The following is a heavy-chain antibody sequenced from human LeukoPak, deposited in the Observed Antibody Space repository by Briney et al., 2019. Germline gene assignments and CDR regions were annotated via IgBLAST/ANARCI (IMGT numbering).Heavy chain of an antibody. Sequence: GGSLRLSCAASGFTFSSYAMSWVRQAPGKGLEWVSAISGSGGSTYYADSVKGRFTISRDNSKNTLYLQMDSLRAEDTAIYYCADFGSGSYCFDYWGQGTLVTVSS. V-gene: IGHV3-23*01. CDR1: GFTFSSYA. D-gene: IGHD3-10*01. J-gene: IGHJ4*02. CDR3: ADFGSGSYCFDY. CDR2: ISGSGGST.